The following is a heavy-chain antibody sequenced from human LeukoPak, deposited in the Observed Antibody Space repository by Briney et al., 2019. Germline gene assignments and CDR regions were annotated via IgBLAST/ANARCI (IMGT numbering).Heavy chain of an antibody. J-gene: IGHJ4*02. V-gene: IGHV3-30*03. CDR2: ISYDGSNK. CDR3: ARDLTGGYYDSSGYFFDY. D-gene: IGHD3-22*01. Sequence: GGSLRLSCAASGFTISYYSMNWVRQAPGKGLEWVAVISYDGSNKYYADSVKGRFTISRDNSKNTLYLQMNSLRAEDTAVYYCARDLTGGYYDSSGYFFDYWGQGTLVTVSS. CDR1: GFTISYYS.